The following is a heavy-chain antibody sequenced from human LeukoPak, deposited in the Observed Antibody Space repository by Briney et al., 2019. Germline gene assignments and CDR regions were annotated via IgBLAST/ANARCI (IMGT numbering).Heavy chain of an antibody. CDR1: GGSISSYY. CDR3: AGSLQLPMGYFDY. V-gene: IGHV4-59*01. J-gene: IGHJ4*02. D-gene: IGHD5-24*01. Sequence: PSETLSLTCTVSGGSISSYYWSWIRQPPGKGLEWIGYIYYTGNTNYNPSLMGRVTISVDTSKNQFSLRLSSVTAADTAVYYCAGSLQLPMGYFDYWGQGSLVTVSS. CDR2: IYYTGNT.